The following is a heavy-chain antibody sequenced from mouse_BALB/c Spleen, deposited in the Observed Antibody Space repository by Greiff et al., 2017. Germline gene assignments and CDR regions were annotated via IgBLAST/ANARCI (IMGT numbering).Heavy chain of an antibody. CDR2: ISSGSSTI. CDR1: GFTFSSFG. CDR3: ARSGTYYDYGGDLFDY. Sequence: DVQLQESGGGLVQPGGSRKLSCAASGFTFSSFGMHWVRQAPEKGLEWVAYISSGSSTIYYADTVKGRFTISRDNPKNTLFLQMTSLRSEDTAMYYCARSGTYYDYGGDLFDYWGQGTTLTVSS. V-gene: IGHV5-17*02. J-gene: IGHJ2*01. D-gene: IGHD2-4*01.